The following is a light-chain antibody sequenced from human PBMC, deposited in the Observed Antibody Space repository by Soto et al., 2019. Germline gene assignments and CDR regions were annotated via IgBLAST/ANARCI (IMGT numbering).Light chain of an antibody. J-gene: IGKJ1*01. Sequence: DIQLTQSPSSLSASVGDRVTITCRASQGISSYLAWYQQQPGKAPKLLIYAASYLKSGVPSRFSGSGSGTEFTLTISDLQPGDFATYFCQQYNTYVFGQGTKVDIK. CDR1: QGISSY. V-gene: IGKV1-9*01. CDR3: QQYNTYV. CDR2: AAS.